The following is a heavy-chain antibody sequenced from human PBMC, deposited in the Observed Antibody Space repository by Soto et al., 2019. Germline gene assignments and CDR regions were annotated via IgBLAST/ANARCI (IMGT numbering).Heavy chain of an antibody. CDR1: GFTFSSYV. CDR2: ISGSGGST. CDR3: AKDETSSSWFY. Sequence: GGSLRLSCAASGFTFSSYVMSWVRQAPGKGLEWVSAISGSGGSTYYADSVKGRFTISRDNSKNTLYLQMNSLRAEDTAVYYCAKDETSSSWFYWGQGTLVTVSS. J-gene: IGHJ4*02. V-gene: IGHV3-23*01. D-gene: IGHD6-13*01.